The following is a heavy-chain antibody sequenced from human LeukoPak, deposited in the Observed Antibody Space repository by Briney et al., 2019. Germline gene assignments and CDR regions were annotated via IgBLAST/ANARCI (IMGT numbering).Heavy chain of an antibody. CDR3: AKGEITMVRGVITN. CDR1: GFTFGDYA. J-gene: IGHJ4*02. D-gene: IGHD3-10*01. V-gene: IGHV3-9*03. CDR2: SSWNSGSI. Sequence: GRSLRLSCAASGFTFGDYAMHWVRQAPGGGLEWVSGSSWNSGSIGYADSVKGRFTISRDNAKNSLYLKMNSLIAEDMALYYCAKGEITMVRGVITNWGQGTLVTVSS.